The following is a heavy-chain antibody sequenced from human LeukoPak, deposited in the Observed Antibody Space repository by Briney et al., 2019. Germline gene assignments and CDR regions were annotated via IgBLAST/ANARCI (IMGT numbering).Heavy chain of an antibody. CDR2: IIPMFGTA. D-gene: IGHD4-11*01. CDR1: GGTFRNYA. Sequence: ASVKVSCKASGGTFRNYAINWVRQGPGQGLEWMGRIIPMFGTANYAQKFQGRVTITADKSTSTAYMELSSLKSEDTAVYYCAREGSKNYYYYYYMDVWGKGSTVTVSS. V-gene: IGHV1-69*06. J-gene: IGHJ6*03. CDR3: AREGSKNYYYYYYMDV.